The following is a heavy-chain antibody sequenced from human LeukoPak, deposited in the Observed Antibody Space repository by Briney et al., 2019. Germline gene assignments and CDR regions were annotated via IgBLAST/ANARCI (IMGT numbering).Heavy chain of an antibody. V-gene: IGHV4-61*03. J-gene: IGHJ4*02. CDR2: IYYSGST. CDR3: ARGGSYYDY. CDR1: GGSISSSSYY. D-gene: IGHD1-26*01. Sequence: PSETLSLTCTVSGGSISSSSYYWGWIRQPPGKGLEWIGYIYYSGSTNYDPSLKSRVTISVDTSQNHFSLKLSSVTAADTALYYCARGGSYYDYWGQGTLVTVSS.